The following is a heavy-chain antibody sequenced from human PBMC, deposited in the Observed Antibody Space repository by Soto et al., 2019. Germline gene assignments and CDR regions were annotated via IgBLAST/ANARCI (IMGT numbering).Heavy chain of an antibody. J-gene: IGHJ6*02. CDR1: GGTFSSYA. D-gene: IGHD3-10*01. V-gene: IGHV1-69*01. CDR3: AGRNHGSGTYYRHKQYFYYSGMDV. CDR2: IIPMYGAA. Sequence: QVQLVQSGAEVKKPGSSVKVSCEASGGTFSSYAFSWVRQAPGQGLEWMGGIIPMYGAADYTQNFQGRVTITADESTSTAHMEMSSLRFEVTAAYFCAGRNHGSGTYYRHKQYFYYSGMDVWGQGTTVTV.